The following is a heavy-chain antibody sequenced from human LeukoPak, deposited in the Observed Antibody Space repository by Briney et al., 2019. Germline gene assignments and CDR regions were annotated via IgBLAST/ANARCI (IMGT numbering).Heavy chain of an antibody. V-gene: IGHV4-30-4*01. CDR3: AREGGSWGGGYYFDY. Sequence: SQTLSLTCTVSGGSISSGDYYWSWIRQPPGKGLEWIGYIYYSGSTYYNPSLKSRVTISVDTSKNQFSLKLSSVTAADTAVYYGAREGGSWGGGYYFDYWGRGTLVTVSS. CDR1: GGSISSGDYY. J-gene: IGHJ4*02. CDR2: IYYSGST. D-gene: IGHD1-26*01.